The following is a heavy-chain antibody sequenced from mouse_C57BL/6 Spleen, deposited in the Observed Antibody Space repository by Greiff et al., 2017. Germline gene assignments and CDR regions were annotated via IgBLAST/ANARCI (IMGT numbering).Heavy chain of an antibody. CDR1: GYTFTSYW. J-gene: IGHJ2*01. Sequence: VQLQQPGAELVKPGASVKLSCKASGYTFTSYWMQWVKQRPGQGLEWIGEIDPSDSYTNYNQKFKGKATLTVDTSSSTAYMQLSSLTSEDSAVYYCASAMVIFDYWGQGTTLTVSS. CDR2: IDPSDSYT. V-gene: IGHV1-50*01. D-gene: IGHD2-2*01. CDR3: ASAMVIFDY.